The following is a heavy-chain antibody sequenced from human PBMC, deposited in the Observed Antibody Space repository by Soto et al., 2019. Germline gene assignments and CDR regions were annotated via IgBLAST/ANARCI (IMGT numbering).Heavy chain of an antibody. CDR2: ISGSGGST. CDR3: AKSEEEGDYYYYYYMAV. Sequence: EVQLLESGGGLVQPGGSLRLSCAASGFTFSSYAMSWVRQAPGKGLEWVSAISGSGGSTYYADSVKGRFTISRDNSKNTLYLQMNSLRAEDTAVYYCAKSEEEGDYYYYYYMAVWGKGTTVTVSS. D-gene: IGHD3-16*01. J-gene: IGHJ6*03. V-gene: IGHV3-23*01. CDR1: GFTFSSYA.